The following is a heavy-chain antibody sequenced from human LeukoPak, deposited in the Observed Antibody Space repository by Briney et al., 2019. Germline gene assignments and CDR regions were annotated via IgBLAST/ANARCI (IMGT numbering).Heavy chain of an antibody. CDR1: GFTFSSYG. V-gene: IGHV3-30*18. CDR3: AKEIGQWLVRYFDY. D-gene: IGHD6-19*01. Sequence: PGGSLRLSCAASGFTFSSYGMHWVRQAPGKGLEWVAVISYDGSNKYYAGSVKGRFTISRDNSKNTLYLQMNSLRAEDTAVYYCAKEIGQWLVRYFDYWGQGTLVTVSS. CDR2: ISYDGSNK. J-gene: IGHJ4*02.